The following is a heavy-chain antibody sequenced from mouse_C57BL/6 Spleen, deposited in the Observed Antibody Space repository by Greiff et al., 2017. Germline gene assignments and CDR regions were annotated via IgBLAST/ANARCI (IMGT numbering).Heavy chain of an antibody. CDR2: IYPGNSDT. CDR3: TSYYYGSSYGFAY. J-gene: IGHJ3*01. CDR1: GYTFTSYW. V-gene: IGHV1-5*01. D-gene: IGHD1-1*01. Sequence: EVQLQQSGTVLARPGASVKMSCKTSGYTFTSYWMHWVKQRPGQGLEWIGAIYPGNSDTSYNQKFKGKAKLTAVTSASTAYMELSSLTNEASAVFCSTSYYYGSSYGFAYWGQRTLVTISA.